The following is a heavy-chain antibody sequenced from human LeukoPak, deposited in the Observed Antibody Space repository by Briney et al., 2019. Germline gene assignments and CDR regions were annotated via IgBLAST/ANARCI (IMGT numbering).Heavy chain of an antibody. J-gene: IGHJ4*02. D-gene: IGHD2-2*01. CDR3: AKGTRHCSSTSCYPSFDY. V-gene: IGHV3-30*18. Sequence: GRSLRLSCAASGFTFSTFAMHWVRQAPGKGLEWVAIISYDGSDKYYADSVKGRFTISRDNSKNTLYLQMNSLRAEDTAVYYCAKGTRHCSSTSCYPSFDYWGQGTLVTVSS. CDR2: ISYDGSDK. CDR1: GFTFSTFA.